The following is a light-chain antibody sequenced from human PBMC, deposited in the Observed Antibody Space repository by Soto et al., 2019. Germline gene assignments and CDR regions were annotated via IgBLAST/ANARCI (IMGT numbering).Light chain of an antibody. Sequence: EIVMTQSPAILSVSPGERATLSCRASQSISSDLAWYQQRPGRAPSLLIYGAFTRATGIPARFSGSGSGTELNLTFSSLRPEDIAIYYCQQYNKWPPRFTFGPGTKVEIK. CDR2: GAF. CDR1: QSISSD. CDR3: QQYNKWPPRFT. J-gene: IGKJ3*01. V-gene: IGKV3-15*01.